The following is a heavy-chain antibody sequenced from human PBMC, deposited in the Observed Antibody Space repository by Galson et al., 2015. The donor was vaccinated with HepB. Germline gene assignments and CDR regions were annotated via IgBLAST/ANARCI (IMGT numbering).Heavy chain of an antibody. V-gene: IGHV1-46*04. D-gene: IGHD6-13*01. CDR2: INPSGGST. Sequence: SVKVSCKASGYTFTSYYMHWVRQAPGQGLEWMGIINPSGGSTSYAQKLQGRVTMTRDTSTSTVYMELSSLRSEDTAVYYCARDRTGSSWYPGDDYWGQGTLVTVSS. CDR3: ARDRTGSSWYPGDDY. CDR1: GYTFTSYY. J-gene: IGHJ4*02.